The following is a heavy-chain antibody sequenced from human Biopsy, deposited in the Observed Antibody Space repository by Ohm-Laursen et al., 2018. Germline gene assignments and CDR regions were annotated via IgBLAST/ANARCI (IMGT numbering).Heavy chain of an antibody. Sequence: SLRLSCAASGFTFSSYVMTWFRQAPGKGLEWVSTISGNSDIIYDTGSVKGRFTISRDNSKNTLYLQTNSLRADDTAVYYCALAAAQTVTHFDYWGQGTLVTVSS. D-gene: IGHD4-17*01. CDR2: ISGNSDII. J-gene: IGHJ4*02. V-gene: IGHV3-23*01. CDR3: ALAAAQTVTHFDY. CDR1: GFTFSSYV.